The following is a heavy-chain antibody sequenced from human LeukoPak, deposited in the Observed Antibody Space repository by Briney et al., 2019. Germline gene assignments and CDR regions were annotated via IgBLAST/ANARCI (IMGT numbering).Heavy chain of an antibody. V-gene: IGHV3-9*01. J-gene: IGHJ4*02. CDR2: ISWNSGTI. CDR1: GFIFSNYA. D-gene: IGHD6-19*01. Sequence: GGSLRLSCAGSGFIFSNYAMHWVRQPPGKGLEWVSGISWNSGTIDYADSVRGRFTISRDNAKNSLYLQMDSLRVGDTAFYYCAKDNRRHYTSGPNPDSLHWGQGALVTVSS. CDR3: AKDNRRHYTSGPNPDSLH.